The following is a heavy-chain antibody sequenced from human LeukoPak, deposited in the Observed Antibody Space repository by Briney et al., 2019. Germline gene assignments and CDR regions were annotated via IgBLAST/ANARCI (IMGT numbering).Heavy chain of an antibody. V-gene: IGHV4-39*01. Sequence: PSETLSLTCTVSRGSISSSSYYWGWIRQPPGTGLEWIGSIYYSGSTYYNPSLKSRVTISVDTSKNQFSLKLSSVTAADTAVYYCARRGWYYFDYWGQGTLVTVSS. CDR2: IYYSGST. CDR3: ARRGWYYFDY. CDR1: RGSISSSSYY. D-gene: IGHD6-19*01. J-gene: IGHJ4*02.